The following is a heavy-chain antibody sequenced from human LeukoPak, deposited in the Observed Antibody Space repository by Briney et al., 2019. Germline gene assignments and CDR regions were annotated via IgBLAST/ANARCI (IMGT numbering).Heavy chain of an antibody. CDR2: ISYDGSNK. Sequence: GGSLRLSCAASRFTFSSYGMHWVRQAPGKGPEWVAVISYDGSNKYYADSVKGRFTISRDNSKNTLYLQMNSLRAEDTAVYYCAKVQYSGSYYGMVDYWGQGTLVTVSS. CDR3: AKVQYSGSYYGMVDY. CDR1: RFTFSSYG. V-gene: IGHV3-30*18. J-gene: IGHJ4*02. D-gene: IGHD1-26*01.